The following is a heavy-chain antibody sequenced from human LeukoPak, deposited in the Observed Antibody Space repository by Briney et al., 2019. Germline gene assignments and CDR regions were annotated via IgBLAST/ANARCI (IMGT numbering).Heavy chain of an antibody. Sequence: GGSLRLSCAASGFSFSSYALSWVRQAPGRGLEWVSAISDSGGRTYYADSVKGRFTISRDNSEDTLFLQMSSLRAEDTATYYCAKHYGSGTYYNYFTYCGQGTLVSVSS. J-gene: IGHJ4*02. CDR2: ISDSGGRT. CDR1: GFSFSSYA. V-gene: IGHV3-23*01. D-gene: IGHD3-10*01. CDR3: AKHYGSGTYYNYFTY.